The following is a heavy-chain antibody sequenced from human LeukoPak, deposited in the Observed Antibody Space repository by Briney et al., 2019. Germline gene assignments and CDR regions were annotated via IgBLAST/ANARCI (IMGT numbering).Heavy chain of an antibody. CDR3: AKGATDIVVVPAALGWFDP. J-gene: IGHJ5*02. Sequence: GGSLRLSCAASGFTFSSYGMHWVRQAPGKGLEWVAFIRYDGSNKYYADSVKGRFTISRDNSKNTLYLQMNSLRAEDTAVYYCAKGATDIVVVPAALGWFDPWGQGTLVTVSP. CDR1: GFTFSSYG. D-gene: IGHD2-2*01. CDR2: IRYDGSNK. V-gene: IGHV3-30*02.